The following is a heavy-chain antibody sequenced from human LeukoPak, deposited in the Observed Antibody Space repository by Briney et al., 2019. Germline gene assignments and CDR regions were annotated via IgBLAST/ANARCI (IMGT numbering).Heavy chain of an antibody. CDR2: INHSGST. Sequence: SETLSLTCAVYGGSFSGYYWSWIRQPPGKGLEWIGEINHSGSTNYNPSLKSRVTISVDTSKNQFSLKLSSVTAADTAVYYCARDPMRGVMDVWGKGTTVTVSS. J-gene: IGHJ6*04. CDR3: ARDPMRGVMDV. D-gene: IGHD2-8*01. CDR1: GGSFSGYY. V-gene: IGHV4-34*01.